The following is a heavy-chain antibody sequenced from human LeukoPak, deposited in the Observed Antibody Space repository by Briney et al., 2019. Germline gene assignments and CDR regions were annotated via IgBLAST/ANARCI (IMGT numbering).Heavy chain of an antibody. Sequence: SETLSLTCTVSGYSISSGYYWGWIRQPPGQGLEWIGSIYHSGSTYYNPSLKSRVTISVNTSKNQFSLKLSSVTAADTAVYYCASRYGSRGFDYWGQGTLVTVSS. CDR3: ASRYGSRGFDY. D-gene: IGHD3-10*01. V-gene: IGHV4-38-2*02. CDR2: IYHSGST. J-gene: IGHJ4*02. CDR1: GYSISSGYY.